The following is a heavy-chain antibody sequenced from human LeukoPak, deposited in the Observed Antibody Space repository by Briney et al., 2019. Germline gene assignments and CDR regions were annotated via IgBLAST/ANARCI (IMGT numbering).Heavy chain of an antibody. CDR2: IYYSGST. V-gene: IGHV4-39*07. J-gene: IGHJ4*02. Sequence: SETLSLTCTVSGGSISSSSYYWGWIRQPPGKGLEWIGSIYYSGSTYYNPSLKSRVTISVDTSKNQFSLKLSSVTAADTAVYYCASDMGEAFDYWGQGTLVTVSS. CDR3: ASDMGEAFDY. D-gene: IGHD3-16*01. CDR1: GGSISSSSYY.